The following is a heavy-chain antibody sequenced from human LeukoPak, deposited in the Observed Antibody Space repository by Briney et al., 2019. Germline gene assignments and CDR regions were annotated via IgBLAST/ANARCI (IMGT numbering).Heavy chain of an antibody. CDR2: VYYSGST. D-gene: IGHD6-19*01. Sequence: SETLSLTCTVSGGSISSSNYYWGWIRQPPGKGLEWIGSVYYSGSTYYNPSLKSRVTISVDTSKSQFSLQLSSVTAADTAVYYCARNADTAVASVSFYDWGQGTLVTVSS. J-gene: IGHJ4*02. V-gene: IGHV4-39*01. CDR1: GGSISSSNYY. CDR3: ARNADTAVASVSFYD.